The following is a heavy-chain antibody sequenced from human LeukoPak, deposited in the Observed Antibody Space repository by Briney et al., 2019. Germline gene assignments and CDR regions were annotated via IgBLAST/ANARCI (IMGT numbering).Heavy chain of an antibody. CDR2: ISYDGSNK. CDR1: GFTFSSYA. CDR3: ARDYVSSSSSHLMM. D-gene: IGHD6-13*01. Sequence: PGGSLRLSCAASGFTFSSYAMHRVRQAPGKGLEWVAVISYDGSNKYYADSLKGRFTISRDNSKNTLYLQMNSLRAEDTAVYYCARDYVSSSSSHLMMWGQGTLVTVSS. V-gene: IGHV3-30*04. J-gene: IGHJ4*02.